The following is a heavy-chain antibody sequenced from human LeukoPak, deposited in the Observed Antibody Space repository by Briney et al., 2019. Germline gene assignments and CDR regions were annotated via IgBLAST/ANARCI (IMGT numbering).Heavy chain of an antibody. CDR2: ISSSGSTI. Sequence: AGGSLRLSCAASGFTFSSYEMNWVRQAPGKGLEWVSYISSSGSTIYYADSVKGRFTISRDNAENSLYLQMNSLRAEDTAVYYCARDTAAAGTVFDYWGQGTLVTVSS. D-gene: IGHD6-13*01. V-gene: IGHV3-48*03. CDR1: GFTFSSYE. CDR3: ARDTAAAGTVFDY. J-gene: IGHJ4*02.